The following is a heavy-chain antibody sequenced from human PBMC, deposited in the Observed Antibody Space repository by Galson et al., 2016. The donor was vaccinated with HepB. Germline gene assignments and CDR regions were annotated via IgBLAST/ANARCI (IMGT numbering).Heavy chain of an antibody. V-gene: IGHV3-15*01. D-gene: IGHD3-9*01. CDR1: GFTFINAW. J-gene: IGHJ3*01. Sequence: SLRLSCAASGFTFINAWMTWVRQAPGKGLEWVGRIKSKIDGGTTDYSAPVKGRFTISRDDSKNTVHLQMNSLRTEDTAVYYCLTNSGYFDWILYPEDAFDVWGQGTMVTVSS. CDR2: IKSKIDGGTT. CDR3: LTNSGYFDWILYPEDAFDV.